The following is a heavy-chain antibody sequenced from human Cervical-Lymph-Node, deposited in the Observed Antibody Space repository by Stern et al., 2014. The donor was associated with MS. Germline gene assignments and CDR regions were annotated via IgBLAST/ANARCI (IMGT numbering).Heavy chain of an antibody. CDR1: GGSFKRYA. CDR3: ARERSIHYPAFAP. Sequence: VQLVESGAEVKKPGSSVRVSCKASGGSFKRYAFNWLRQAPGQGLEWMGNIFPIIAKANYAQKFQGRVTVTADEATNTVYMELSFLTSEDTAVYYCARERSIHYPAFAPWGQGTLVTVSS. D-gene: IGHD3-10*01. CDR2: IFPIIAKA. J-gene: IGHJ5*02. V-gene: IGHV1-69*18.